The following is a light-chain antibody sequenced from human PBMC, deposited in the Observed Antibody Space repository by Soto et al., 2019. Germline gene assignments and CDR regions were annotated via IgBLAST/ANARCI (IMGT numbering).Light chain of an antibody. CDR3: CSYAGSYGDV. CDR2: DVS. V-gene: IGLV2-11*01. J-gene: IGLJ1*01. CDR1: SSDVGGYNY. Sequence: QSVLTQPRSVSGSPGQSVTISCTGTSSDVGGYNYVSWYQQHPGKAPKLMIYDVSKRPSGVPDRFSGSKSGNTASLTISGLQAEDEADYYGCSYAGSYGDVFGTGTKVTVL.